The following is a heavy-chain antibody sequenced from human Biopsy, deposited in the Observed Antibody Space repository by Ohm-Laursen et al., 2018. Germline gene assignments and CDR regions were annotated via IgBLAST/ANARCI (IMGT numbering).Heavy chain of an antibody. Sequence: SDTLSLTCTVSGGSISNNNYYWGWIRQPPGKGLEWIGSIFYRGSTHYKPSLKSRVNISVDTSKNKFSLKLISVTAADTAVYYCARDYDTSGYYYVSWGQGTLVTVSS. CDR2: IFYRGST. D-gene: IGHD3-22*01. CDR3: ARDYDTSGYYYVS. J-gene: IGHJ5*02. V-gene: IGHV4-39*01. CDR1: GGSISNNNYY.